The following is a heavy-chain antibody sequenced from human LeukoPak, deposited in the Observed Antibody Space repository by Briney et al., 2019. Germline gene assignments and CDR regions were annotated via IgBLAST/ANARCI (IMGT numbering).Heavy chain of an antibody. CDR2: IYYSGST. D-gene: IGHD3-3*01. Sequence: SETLSLTCTVSGGSISSSSYYWGWIRQPPGKGLEWIGSIYYSGSTYYNPSLKSRVTISVDTSKNQFSLKLSSVTAADTAVYYCATEYYDFWSGRPNAFDIWGQGTMVTVSS. V-gene: IGHV4-39*02. J-gene: IGHJ3*02. CDR3: ATEYYDFWSGRPNAFDI. CDR1: GGSISSSSYY.